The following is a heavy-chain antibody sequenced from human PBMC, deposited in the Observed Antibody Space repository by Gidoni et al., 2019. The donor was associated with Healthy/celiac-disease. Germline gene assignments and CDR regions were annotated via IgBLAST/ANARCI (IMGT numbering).Heavy chain of an antibody. Sequence: QVHLQQWGAGLFKPSETLSPTSAVYCGSFSGYYWSWIRQPPGKGLEWSGEINHSGSTNDKTSLKSRVTISVDTSKNQLSLKLSSVTAADKAVYYCARATAKGDGYIFDYGGQGTLVTVSS. J-gene: IGHJ4*02. CDR2: INHSGST. V-gene: IGHV4-34*01. CDR1: CGSFSGYY. D-gene: IGHD5-12*01. CDR3: ARATAKGDGYIFDY.